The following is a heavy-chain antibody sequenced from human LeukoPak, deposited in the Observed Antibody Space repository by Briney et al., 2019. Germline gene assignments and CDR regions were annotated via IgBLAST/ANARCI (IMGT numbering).Heavy chain of an antibody. D-gene: IGHD1-26*01. Sequence: SETLSLTCTVSGGSISSSNYYWGWIRQPPGKGLEWIGSIYYSGDTYYNPSLKSRVTISVDTSKNQFSLKLTSVTAADTAVYYCAHFKGGSFDFWGQGTMVTVSS. CDR1: GGSISSSNYY. CDR3: AHFKGGSFDF. J-gene: IGHJ3*01. CDR2: IYYSGDT. V-gene: IGHV4-39*01.